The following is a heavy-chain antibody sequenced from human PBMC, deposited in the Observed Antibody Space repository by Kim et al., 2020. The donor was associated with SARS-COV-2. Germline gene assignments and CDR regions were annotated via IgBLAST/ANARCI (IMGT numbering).Heavy chain of an antibody. CDR3: AAESYSSGWYCGDYGMDD. D-gene: IGHD6-19*01. J-gene: IGHJ6*02. Sequence: SVKVSCKASGFTFTSSAMQWVRQARGQRLEWIGWIVVGSGNTNYAQQFQERVTITGDMSTSTAYMELSSLRSEDTAVYYCAAESYSSGWYCGDYGMDDWGQGTTVTVSS. CDR1: GFTFTSSA. V-gene: IGHV1-58*02. CDR2: IVVGSGNT.